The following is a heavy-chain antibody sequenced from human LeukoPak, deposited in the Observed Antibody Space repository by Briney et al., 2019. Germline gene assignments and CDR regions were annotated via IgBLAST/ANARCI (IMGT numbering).Heavy chain of an antibody. CDR3: ATPVYYDSSGYPRLDY. CDR1: GYTFTGYY. Sequence: ASVKVSCKASGYTFTGYYMHWVRQAPGKGLEWMGGFDPEDGETIYAQKFQGRVTMTEDTSTDTAYMELSSLRSEDTAVYYCATPVYYDSSGYPRLDYWGQGTLVTVSS. D-gene: IGHD3-22*01. J-gene: IGHJ4*02. V-gene: IGHV1-24*01. CDR2: FDPEDGET.